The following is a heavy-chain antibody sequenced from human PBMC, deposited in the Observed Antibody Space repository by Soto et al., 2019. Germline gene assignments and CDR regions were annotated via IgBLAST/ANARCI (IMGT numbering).Heavy chain of an antibody. Sequence: SETLSLTCTVSGGSISSGGYYWSWIRQHPGKGLEWIGYIYYSGSTYYNPSLKSRVTISVDTSKNQFSLKLSSVTAADTAVYYCVRVRSHPHTTRYGMDVWGQGTTVTVSS. CDR2: IYYSGST. CDR1: GGSISSGGYY. J-gene: IGHJ6*02. V-gene: IGHV4-31*03. CDR3: VRVRSHPHTTRYGMDV. D-gene: IGHD4-4*01.